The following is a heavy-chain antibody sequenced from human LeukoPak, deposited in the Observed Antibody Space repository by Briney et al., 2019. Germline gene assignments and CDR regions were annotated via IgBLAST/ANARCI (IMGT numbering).Heavy chain of an antibody. CDR2: ISYDGSNK. V-gene: IGHV3-30-3*01. D-gene: IGHD6-13*01. Sequence: GSLRLSCAASGFTFSSYAMHWVRQAPGKGLEWVAVISYDGSNKYYADSVKGRFTISRDNSKNTLYLQMNSLRAEDTAVYYCAKEVRIAAAGKGVLYYYYYMDVWGKGTTVTVSS. J-gene: IGHJ6*03. CDR3: AKEVRIAAAGKGVLYYYYYMDV. CDR1: GFTFSSYA.